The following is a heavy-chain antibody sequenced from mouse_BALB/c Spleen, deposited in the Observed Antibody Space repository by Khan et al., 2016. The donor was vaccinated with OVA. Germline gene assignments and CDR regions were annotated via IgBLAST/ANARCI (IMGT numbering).Heavy chain of an antibody. CDR1: GYSITSDYA. D-gene: IGHD1-1*01. V-gene: IGHV3-2*02. CDR2: ISSTGGT. J-gene: IGHJ4*01. Sequence: EVQLQVSGPGLVKPSQSLSLTCTVTGYSITSDYAWNWIRQFPGNKLEWMGYISSTGGTSYNPSLKSRISITRDTSKNPFFLQLKSVTTEDTATYYCARYLYDSYGYALDCWGQGTSVTVSS. CDR3: ARYLYDSYGYALDC.